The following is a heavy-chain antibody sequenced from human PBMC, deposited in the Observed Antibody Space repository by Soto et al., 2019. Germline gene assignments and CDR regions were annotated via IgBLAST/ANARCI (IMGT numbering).Heavy chain of an antibody. Sequence: EVLLVESGGGLVQSGGSLRLSCAASTSTFSRYGMNWVRQAPGKGLEWISFISPSGVTIYYADSVRGRFTISRDNAKNSLFLQMHTLGADDTAVYYCVRGGTTVATSGGHWGQGTLVTVSS. CDR2: ISPSGVTI. CDR1: TSTFSRYG. CDR3: VRGGTTVATSGGH. D-gene: IGHD4-17*01. J-gene: IGHJ4*02. V-gene: IGHV3-48*01.